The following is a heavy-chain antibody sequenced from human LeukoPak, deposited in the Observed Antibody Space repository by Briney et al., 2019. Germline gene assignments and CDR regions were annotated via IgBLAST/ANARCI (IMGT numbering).Heavy chain of an antibody. CDR1: GFTFSNYA. CDR3: ARSTDRRDSGMNV. CDR2: ISYHGINK. Sequence: GGFLRLSCAASGFTFSNYAMHWVRQAPGKGLEWLTVISYHGINKYYADSVKGRFTISRDNSKNMVYLQMNTVRVEDTAVYYCARSTDRRDSGMNVWGQGTTVTVSS. D-gene: IGHD2-8*02. V-gene: IGHV3-30*04. J-gene: IGHJ6*02.